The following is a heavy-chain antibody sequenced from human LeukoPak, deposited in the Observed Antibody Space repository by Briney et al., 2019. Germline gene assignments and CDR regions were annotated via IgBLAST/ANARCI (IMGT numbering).Heavy chain of an antibody. CDR1: GYTFTGYF. V-gene: IGHV1-2*02. CDR3: ARDERYDSSGYPFDY. J-gene: IGHJ4*02. D-gene: IGHD3-22*01. Sequence: GASVKVSCRASGYTFTGYFIHWVRQAPGQGLEWMGWINPNNGGTKYAQKFQDRVTMTRDTPISTAYMELSRLRSDDTAVYYCARDERYDSSGYPFDYWGQGTLVTVSS. CDR2: INPNNGGT.